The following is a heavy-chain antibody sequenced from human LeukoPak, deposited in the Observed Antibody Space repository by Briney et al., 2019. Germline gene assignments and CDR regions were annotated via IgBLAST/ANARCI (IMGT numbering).Heavy chain of an antibody. D-gene: IGHD5-24*01. J-gene: IGHJ4*02. Sequence: VQVSCHASGGTFRIYAISWVRQAPGQGLEWMGRIIPIFGTANYAQKFQGRVTITTDESTSTAYMELSSLRSEDTAVYYCARDSEEMATPFDYWGQGTLVTVSS. CDR2: IIPIFGTA. V-gene: IGHV1-69*05. CDR1: GGTFRIYA. CDR3: ARDSEEMATPFDY.